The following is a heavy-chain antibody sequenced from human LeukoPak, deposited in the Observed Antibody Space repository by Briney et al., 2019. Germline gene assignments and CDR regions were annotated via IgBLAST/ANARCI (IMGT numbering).Heavy chain of an antibody. Sequence: GGSLRLSCAASGFTFDDYAMHWVRQTPGKGLEWVSLISWDGGSTYYADSVKGRFTISRDNSRHTLYLQMNSLGAEDTALYYCAKDKEYSGFGPILSGYYYGMDVWGKGTTVTVSS. CDR2: ISWDGGST. CDR1: GFTFDDYA. V-gene: IGHV3-43D*04. J-gene: IGHJ6*04. CDR3: AKDKEYSGFGPILSGYYYGMDV. D-gene: IGHD5-12*01.